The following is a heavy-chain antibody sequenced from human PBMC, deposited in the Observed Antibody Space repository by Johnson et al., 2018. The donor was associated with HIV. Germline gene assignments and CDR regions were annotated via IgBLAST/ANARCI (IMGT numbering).Heavy chain of an antibody. CDR2: IGTAGDT. CDR3: ANGGYSYGYDAFDI. CDR1: GFTFSNAW. J-gene: IGHJ3*02. D-gene: IGHD5-18*01. Sequence: VQLVESGGGLVKPGESLRLSCAASGFTFSNAWMSWVRQAPGKGLEWVSTIGTAGDTYYPGSVKGRFTISRDNSKNTLYLQMNSLRAEDTAVYYCANGGYSYGYDAFDIWGQGTMVTVSS. V-gene: IGHV3-23*04.